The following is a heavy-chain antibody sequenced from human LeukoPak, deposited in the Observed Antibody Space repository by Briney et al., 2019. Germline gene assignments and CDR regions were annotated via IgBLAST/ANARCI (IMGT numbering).Heavy chain of an antibody. J-gene: IGHJ4*02. V-gene: IGHV3-30*03. Sequence: PGGSLRLSCAASGFTFTSYGMHWVRQAPGKGLEWVAVISYDGSQLYYADSVKGRFTISRDKSKNTVFLQMNSLGAEDTAVYYCARLTFGGVIGFDYWGQGTLVTVSS. CDR3: ARLTFGGVIGFDY. CDR1: GFTFTSYG. CDR2: ISYDGSQL. D-gene: IGHD3-16*02.